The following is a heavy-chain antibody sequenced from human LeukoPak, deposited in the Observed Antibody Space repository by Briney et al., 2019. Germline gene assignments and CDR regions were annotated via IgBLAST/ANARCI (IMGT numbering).Heavy chain of an antibody. CDR1: GFTFSSCA. CDR2: ISGSVGRP. D-gene: IGHD3-22*01. Sequence: GGSLRLSCAASGFTFSSCAMSWVRQAPGKWLECVSAISGSVGRPFYAVSVKGRFTISIDNFKNTLYLQMNSLRAEDTAVYFCAKRGVVIRVILVGFHKEAYYFDSWGQGALVTVSS. CDR3: AKRGVVIRVILVGFHKEAYYFDS. J-gene: IGHJ4*02. V-gene: IGHV3-23*01.